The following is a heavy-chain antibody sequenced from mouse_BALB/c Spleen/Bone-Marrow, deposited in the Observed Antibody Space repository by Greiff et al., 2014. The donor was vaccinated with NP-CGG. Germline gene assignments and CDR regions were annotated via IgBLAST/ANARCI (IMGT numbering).Heavy chain of an antibody. D-gene: IGHD2-1*01. V-gene: IGHV3-8*02. CDR1: GDSITSGY. CDR3: ARSRDYYGNSLDN. CDR2: ISYSGST. J-gene: IGHJ2*01. Sequence: VQLQQSGPSLVKPSQTLSLTCSVTGDSITSGYWNWIRKFPGNKLEYMGYISYSGSTYYNPSLKSRISITRDTSKKQYYLQLNSVNTENTATYYCARSRDYYGNSLDNWGQGTTLTVSS.